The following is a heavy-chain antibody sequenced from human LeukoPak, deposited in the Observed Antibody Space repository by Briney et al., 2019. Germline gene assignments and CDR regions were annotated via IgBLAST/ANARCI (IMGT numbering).Heavy chain of an antibody. V-gene: IGHV1-2*02. CDR1: GYTFSDNY. CDR2: INPNSGGT. Sequence: GASVKVSRKGSGYTFSDNYMHWVRQAPGQGLEWVGWINPNSGGTNYAQKFQDRVTMTRDTSIRTAYMELSRLTSDDTAMYYCARDLGDGGVYWGQGTLVTVSS. J-gene: IGHJ4*02. CDR3: ARDLGDGGVY.